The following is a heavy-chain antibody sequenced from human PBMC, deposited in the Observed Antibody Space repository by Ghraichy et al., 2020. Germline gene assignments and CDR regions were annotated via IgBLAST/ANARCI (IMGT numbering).Heavy chain of an antibody. D-gene: IGHD6-13*01. Sequence: SETLSLTCAVSGYSISSGYYWGWIRQPPGKGLEWIGSIYHSGSTYYNPSLKSRVTISVDTSKNQFSLKLSSVTAADTAVYYCARGPAAGSGGYFDYWGQGTLVTVSS. J-gene: IGHJ4*02. CDR1: GYSISSGYY. CDR2: IYHSGST. V-gene: IGHV4-38-2*01. CDR3: ARGPAAGSGGYFDY.